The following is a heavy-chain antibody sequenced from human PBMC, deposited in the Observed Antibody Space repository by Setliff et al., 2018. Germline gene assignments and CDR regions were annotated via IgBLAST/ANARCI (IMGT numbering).Heavy chain of an antibody. CDR1: GDSISSTSYQ. J-gene: IGHJ4*02. D-gene: IGHD3-10*01. CDR2: IYYTGAA. Sequence: SETLSLTCTVSGDSISSTSYQWGWVRQPPGKGLEWIGSIYYTGAAYYNPSLKSRVTISVDTSKNQFSLQVTSLAATDTALYFCARHEFVGGYYGSVTYRHFDYWGQGILVTVSS. CDR3: ARHEFVGGYYGSVTYRHFDY. V-gene: IGHV4-39*01.